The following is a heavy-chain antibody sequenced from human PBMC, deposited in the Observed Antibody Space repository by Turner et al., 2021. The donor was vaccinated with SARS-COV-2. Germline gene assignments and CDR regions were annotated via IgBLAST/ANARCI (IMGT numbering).Heavy chain of an antibody. Sequence: HVQLQESGPGLVRPSETLSLTCTVSGDSISSKSWSWIRQSPGRGLEWIGYFYKIWSIDYNPTLRSRVTISVDTSKNQLSLNLISMTAADTAVYYCATDYYDSSGYYYGGWFDPWGQGTLVTVSS. V-gene: IGHV4-4*08. CDR2: FYKIWSI. CDR1: GDSISSKS. D-gene: IGHD3-22*01. J-gene: IGHJ5*02. CDR3: ATDYYDSSGYYYGGWFDP.